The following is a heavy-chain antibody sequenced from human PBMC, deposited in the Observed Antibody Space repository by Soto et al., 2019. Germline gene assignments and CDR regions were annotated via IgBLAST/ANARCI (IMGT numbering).Heavy chain of an antibody. CDR2: IYYSGRT. Sequence: SETLSLTCTVSGGSISSYYWSWIRQPPGKGLEWIGYIYYSGRTNYNPSLKSRVTISVDTSKNQFSLNLGSVTAADTAVYYCARGNIAAALVYWGQGTLVTVSS. V-gene: IGHV4-59*12. CDR3: ARGNIAAALVY. D-gene: IGHD6-13*01. J-gene: IGHJ4*02. CDR1: GGSISSYY.